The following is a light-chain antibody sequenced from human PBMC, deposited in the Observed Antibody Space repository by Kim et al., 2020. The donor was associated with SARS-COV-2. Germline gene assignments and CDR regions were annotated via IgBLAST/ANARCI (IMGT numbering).Light chain of an antibody. Sequence: PGSISRRVCQKLVYKGGKPLFGWFQQRPGQSPRRLIYQVSNRDSGVPDRFSGSGSGNCFTLKISRVGAEDGWVYYCMQGTRRPTNTFGQGTKLEI. CDR1: QKLVYKGGKPL. CDR2: QVS. CDR3: MQGTRRPTNT. J-gene: IGKJ2*01. V-gene: IGKV2-30*01.